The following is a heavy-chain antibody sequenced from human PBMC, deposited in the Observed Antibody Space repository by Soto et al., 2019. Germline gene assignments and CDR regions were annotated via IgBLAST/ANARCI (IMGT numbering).Heavy chain of an antibody. V-gene: IGHV3-30-3*01. D-gene: IGHD3-16*01. CDR3: ASRGGTYYYYYGMGV. CDR2: ISYDGSNK. Sequence: GGSLRLSCAASGFTFSSYAMHWVRQAPGKGLEWVAVISYDGSNKYYADSVKGRFTISRDNAKNSLYLQMNSLRAEDTAVYYCASRGGTYYYYYGMGVWGQGTTVTVSS. CDR1: GFTFSSYA. J-gene: IGHJ6*02.